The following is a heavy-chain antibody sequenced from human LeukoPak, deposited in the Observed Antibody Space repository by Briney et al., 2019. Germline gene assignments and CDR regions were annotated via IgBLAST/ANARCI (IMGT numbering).Heavy chain of an antibody. CDR3: TTLYYDILTGYLLDAFDI. CDR2: IKGTSDGETT. CDR1: GFTFSNAW. V-gene: IGHV3-15*01. J-gene: IGHJ3*02. Sequence: GGSLRLSCAASGFTFSNAWMSWVRQTPGEGLEWVGRIKGTSDGETTDYAAPVKGRFTISRDDSDNMLYLQMNSLKTEDTAVYYCTTLYYDILTGYLLDAFDIWGQGTMVTVSS. D-gene: IGHD3-9*01.